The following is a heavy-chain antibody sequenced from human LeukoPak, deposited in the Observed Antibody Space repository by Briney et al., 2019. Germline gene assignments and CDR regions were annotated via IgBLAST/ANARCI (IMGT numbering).Heavy chain of an antibody. CDR2: ILPSFGAT. Sequence: SVKVSSKASGGTFGSYAISWVRQAPGQGLEWMGGILPSFGATKYSQKFQDRVTITADVSTTTVYMDLTSLSSEDTALYYCARPLNTMVRGITTATDFFSYAMDVWGQGTAVTVSS. J-gene: IGHJ6*02. D-gene: IGHD3-10*01. CDR1: GGTFGSYA. V-gene: IGHV1-69*13. CDR3: ARPLNTMVRGITTATDFFSYAMDV.